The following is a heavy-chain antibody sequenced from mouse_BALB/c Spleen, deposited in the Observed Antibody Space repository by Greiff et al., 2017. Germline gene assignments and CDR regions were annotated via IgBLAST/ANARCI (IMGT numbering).Heavy chain of an antibody. CDR3: ARDHYGSSYDAMDY. CDR2: IWAGGST. J-gene: IGHJ4*01. CDR1: GFSLTSYG. D-gene: IGHD1-1*01. Sequence: VQVVESGPGLVAPSQSLSITCTVSGFSLTSYGVHWVRQPPGKGLEWLGVIWAGGSTNYNSALMSRLSISKDNSKSQVFLKMNSLQTDDTAMYYCARDHYGSSYDAMDYWGQGTSVTVSS. V-gene: IGHV2-9*02.